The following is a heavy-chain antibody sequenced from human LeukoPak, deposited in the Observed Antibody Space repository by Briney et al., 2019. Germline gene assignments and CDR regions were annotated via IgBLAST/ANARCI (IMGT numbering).Heavy chain of an antibody. CDR1: GFTFDDYA. Sequence: GRSLRLSCAASGFTFDDYAMHWVWQAPGKGLEWVSGISWNSGSIGYADSVKGRFTISRDNAKNSLYLQMNSLRAEDTALYYCAKGRDKYQLLSKNWFDPWGQGTLVTVSS. CDR2: ISWNSGSI. D-gene: IGHD2-2*01. J-gene: IGHJ5*02. V-gene: IGHV3-9*01. CDR3: AKGRDKYQLLSKNWFDP.